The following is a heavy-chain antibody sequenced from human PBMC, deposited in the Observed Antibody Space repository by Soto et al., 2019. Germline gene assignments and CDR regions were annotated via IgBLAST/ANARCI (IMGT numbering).Heavy chain of an antibody. J-gene: IGHJ4*02. CDR3: ARDPSTGSADY. V-gene: IGHV3-23*01. Sequence: EVQLLESGGDLVQPGGSLRLSCAASGFTFSSYAMNWVCRAPGKGLEWVSTISASGGSTFYTDSVKGRLTISRDNSKNTLSLQINSLRAEDTAVYYCARDPSTGSADYWVQGTLVTVSS. CDR2: ISASGGST. D-gene: IGHD3-9*01. CDR1: GFTFSSYA.